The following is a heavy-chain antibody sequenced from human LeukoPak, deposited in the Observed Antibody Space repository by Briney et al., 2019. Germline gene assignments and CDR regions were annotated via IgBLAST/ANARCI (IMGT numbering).Heavy chain of an antibody. V-gene: IGHV3-53*01. Sequence: PGGSLRLSCAASGFPVSSNHMSWVRQAPGKGLEWVSLIDRGGDTYYADSVKGRFTISRDFSDNTVYLQMDSLRAEDTALYFCAAYDYSGYNFLFYWGQGTLVTVSS. D-gene: IGHD3-22*01. J-gene: IGHJ4*02. CDR1: GFPVSSNH. CDR3: AAYDYSGYNFLFY. CDR2: IDRGGDT.